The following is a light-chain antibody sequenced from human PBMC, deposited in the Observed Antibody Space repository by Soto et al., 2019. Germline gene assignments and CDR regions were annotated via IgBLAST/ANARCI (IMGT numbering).Light chain of an antibody. V-gene: IGLV2-14*01. CDR2: DVS. J-gene: IGLJ1*01. CDR3: SSYKGSSTYV. Sequence: QSVLTQPASVSGSPGQSITISCTGTSSDGGGYNYVSWYQQHPGKAPKLMIYDVSNRPSGISNRFSGSKSGNTASLTISGLQAEDEADYYCSSYKGSSTYVFGTGTKVTVL. CDR1: SSDGGGYNY.